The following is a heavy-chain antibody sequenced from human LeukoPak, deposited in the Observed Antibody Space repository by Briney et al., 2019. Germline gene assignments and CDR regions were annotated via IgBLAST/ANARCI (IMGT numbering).Heavy chain of an antibody. V-gene: IGHV3-30*18. Sequence: GGSLRLSCAASGFTFSSYGMHWVRQAPGKGLEWVAVISYDGKNKYYADSVKGRFTISRDNSKNTLYLQMNSLRAEDTAVYYCAKDQEGIEGYDYVSIGYSDYFDYWGQGTLVTVSS. D-gene: IGHD3-22*01. J-gene: IGHJ4*02. CDR3: AKDQEGIEGYDYVSIGYSDYFDY. CDR1: GFTFSSYG. CDR2: ISYDGKNK.